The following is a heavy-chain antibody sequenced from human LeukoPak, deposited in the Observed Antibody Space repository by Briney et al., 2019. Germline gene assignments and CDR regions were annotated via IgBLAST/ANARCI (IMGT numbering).Heavy chain of an antibody. V-gene: IGHV4-59*08. CDR2: IYYSGST. CDR1: GGSIRDYQ. CDR3: ARSSCTSTSCRDAFDI. J-gene: IGHJ3*02. Sequence: SETLSLTCAVSGGSIRDYQWSWIRQPPGKGLEWIGYIYYSGSTNYNPSLKSRVTISVDTSKNQFSLKLSSVTAAVTAVYYCARSSCTSTSCRDAFDIWGQGTMVTVSS. D-gene: IGHD2-2*01.